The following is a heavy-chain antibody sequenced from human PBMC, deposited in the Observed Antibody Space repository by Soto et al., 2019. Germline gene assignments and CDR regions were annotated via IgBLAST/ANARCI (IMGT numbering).Heavy chain of an antibody. D-gene: IGHD5-18*01. CDR2: IDPSDSYT. CDR3: ARHVDTAMVTYYYGMDV. CDR1: GYSFTSYW. J-gene: IGHJ6*02. Sequence: GESLKISCKGSGYSFTSYWISWVRQMPGKGLEWMERIDPSDSYTNYSPSFQGHVTISADKSISTAYLQWSSLKASDTAMYYCARHVDTAMVTYYYGMDVWGQGTTVTVSS. V-gene: IGHV5-10-1*01.